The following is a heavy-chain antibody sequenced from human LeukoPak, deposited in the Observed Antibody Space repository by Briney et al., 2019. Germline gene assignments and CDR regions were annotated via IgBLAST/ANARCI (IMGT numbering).Heavy chain of an antibody. CDR1: GFTFSDYW. V-gene: IGHV3-7*04. J-gene: IGHJ3*02. Sequence: PGGSLRLSCAASGFTFSDYWMSWVRQAPGKGLEWVANIKQDGSEKDYVDSVKGRFTISRDNAQSSLYLQMNRLRAEDTAVYYCARDNRDVTDAFDIWGQGTLVTVSS. D-gene: IGHD3-10*01. CDR2: IKQDGSEK. CDR3: ARDNRDVTDAFDI.